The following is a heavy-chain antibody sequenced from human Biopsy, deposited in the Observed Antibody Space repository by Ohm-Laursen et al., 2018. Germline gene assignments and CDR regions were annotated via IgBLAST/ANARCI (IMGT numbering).Heavy chain of an antibody. D-gene: IGHD2-15*01. CDR2: INQAGTT. CDR1: GKTFSDYQ. CDR3: GNEVHGRDY. Sequence: SLSLTCAVFGKTFSDYQWSWIRQPPGKGLEWTGQINQAGTTNYNPSLKSRVSISAYASKYEFSLRLTSVTAADTAVYLCGNEVHGRDYWGLGAQVTVSS. V-gene: IGHV4-34*08. J-gene: IGHJ4*02.